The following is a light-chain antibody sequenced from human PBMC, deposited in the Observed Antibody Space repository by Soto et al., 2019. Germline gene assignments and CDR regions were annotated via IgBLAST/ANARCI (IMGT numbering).Light chain of an antibody. V-gene: IGKV3D-7*01. CDR1: QGVSSY. CDR3: QHDYNLLT. J-gene: IGKJ4*01. CDR2: GAS. Sequence: EILFTQSPATPSLSPGGKATPSCRASQGVSSYLAWYQQKPGQAPGLLIYGASTRATAIPARFSGSGSGTDFTLTVSSLQPEDFAVYYCQHDYNLLTFGGGTKVDIK.